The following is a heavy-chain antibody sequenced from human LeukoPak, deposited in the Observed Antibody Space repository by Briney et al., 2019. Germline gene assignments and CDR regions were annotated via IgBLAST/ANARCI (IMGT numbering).Heavy chain of an antibody. CDR2: INPSGGTT. Sequence: ASVKVSCKASGYTFTNFYIHWVRQAPGQGLEWMGKINPSGGTTSYAQKFQGRVAMTRDTSTSTVYMDLSGLTSEDTAVYYCAGSSSWNEVWFDPWGQGTLVTVSS. CDR1: GYTFTNFY. J-gene: IGHJ5*02. D-gene: IGHD6-13*01. CDR3: AGSSSWNEVWFDP. V-gene: IGHV1-46*01.